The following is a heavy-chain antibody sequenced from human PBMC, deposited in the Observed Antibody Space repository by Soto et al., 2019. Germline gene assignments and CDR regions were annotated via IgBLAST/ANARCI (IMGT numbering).Heavy chain of an antibody. D-gene: IGHD3-9*01. CDR2: IKQDGSEK. Sequence: PGGSLRLSCAASGFTFSSYWRSWVRQAPGKGLECVANIKQDGSEKYYVDSVKGRFTISRDNAKNSLYLQMNSLRAEDTAVYYCARDDVLRYFDWLAHYYYGMDVWGQGTTVTVSS. J-gene: IGHJ6*02. CDR1: GFTFSSYW. V-gene: IGHV3-7*01. CDR3: ARDDVLRYFDWLAHYYYGMDV.